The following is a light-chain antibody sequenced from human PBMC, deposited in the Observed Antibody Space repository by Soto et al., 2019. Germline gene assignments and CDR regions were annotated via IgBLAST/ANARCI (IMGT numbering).Light chain of an antibody. V-gene: IGLV1-44*01. Sequence: QSVLTQPPSASGTPGQRVFISCSGSFSNIGSSSVNWYQQFPGTAPKLLMYNDNQWPSGVPDRFSGSRSGTSASLAISGLQSEDEADYFCAAWDVSLNGHYAFGTGTKLTVL. CDR3: AAWDVSLNGHYA. J-gene: IGLJ1*01. CDR1: FSNIGSSS. CDR2: NDN.